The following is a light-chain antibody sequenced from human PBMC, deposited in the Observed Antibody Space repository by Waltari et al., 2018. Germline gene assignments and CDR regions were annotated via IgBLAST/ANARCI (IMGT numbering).Light chain of an antibody. Sequence: QSALTQPPSASGSLGQSVTISSTGTSSDVGASNYVSWYQQNPGKAPKLMIFEVSKRPSGVPDRFSGSRSGNTASLTVSGLQAEDEADYYCSSDAGSNNYVILGGGTKLTVL. V-gene: IGLV2-8*01. CDR1: SSDVGASNY. CDR2: EVS. CDR3: SSDAGSNNYVI. J-gene: IGLJ2*01.